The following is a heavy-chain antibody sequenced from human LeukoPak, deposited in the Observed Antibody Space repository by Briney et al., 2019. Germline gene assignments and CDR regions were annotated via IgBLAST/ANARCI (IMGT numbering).Heavy chain of an antibody. J-gene: IGHJ4*02. CDR3: AKVAARQTYYFDY. D-gene: IGHD6-6*01. CDR2: ISYDGSNK. CDR1: GFTFSSYG. V-gene: IGHV3-30*18. Sequence: GGSLRLSCAASGFTFSSYGMHWVRQAPGKGLEWVAVISYDGSNKYYADSVKGRFTISRDNSKNTLYLQMNSLRAEDTAVYYCAKVAARQTYYFDYWGQGTLVTVSS.